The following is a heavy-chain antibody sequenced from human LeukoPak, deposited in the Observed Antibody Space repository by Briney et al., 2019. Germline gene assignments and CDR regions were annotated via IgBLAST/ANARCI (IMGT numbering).Heavy chain of an antibody. D-gene: IGHD1-7*01. CDR2: INPNSGGT. V-gene: IGHV1-2*02. CDR1: GYTFTGYY. Sequence: ASVKVSCKASGYTFTGYYMHWVRQAPGQGLEWMGWINPNSGGTNYAQKFQGRVTMTRDTSISTAYMELSRLRSDDTAVYYCASHYNWNSYDAFDIWGQGTMVTVSS. CDR3: ASHYNWNSYDAFDI. J-gene: IGHJ3*02.